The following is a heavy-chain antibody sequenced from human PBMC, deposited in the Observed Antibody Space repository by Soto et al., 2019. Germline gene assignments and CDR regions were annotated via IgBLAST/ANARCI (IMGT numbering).Heavy chain of an antibody. J-gene: IGHJ4*02. CDR1: GYTLTELS. CDR3: ATDYYDSSGYDY. D-gene: IGHD3-22*01. V-gene: IGHV1-24*01. Sequence: ASVKVSCKVSGYTLTELSMHWVRQAPGKGLEWMGGFDPEDGETIYAQKFQGRVTMTEDTSTDTAYMELSSLRSEDTAVYYCATDYYDSSGYDYWGRGTLVTVSS. CDR2: FDPEDGET.